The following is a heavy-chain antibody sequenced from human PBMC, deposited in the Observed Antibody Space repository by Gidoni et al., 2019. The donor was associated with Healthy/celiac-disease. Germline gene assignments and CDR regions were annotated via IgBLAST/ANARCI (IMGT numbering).Heavy chain of an antibody. CDR3: ARDPVPGGITMDYYYYYGMDV. Sequence: QVQLQESGPGLVKPSETLSLTCTVSGYSISSGYYWGWIRQPPGKGLEWIGSIYHSGSTYYNPSLKSRVTISVDTSKNQFSLKLSSVTAADTAVYYCARDPVPGGITMDYYYYYGMDVWGQGTTVTVSS. CDR2: IYHSGST. V-gene: IGHV4-38-2*02. J-gene: IGHJ6*02. CDR1: GYSISSGYY. D-gene: IGHD3-10*01.